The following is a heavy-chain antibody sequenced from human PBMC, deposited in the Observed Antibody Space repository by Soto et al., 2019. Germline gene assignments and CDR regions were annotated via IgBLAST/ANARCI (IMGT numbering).Heavy chain of an antibody. V-gene: IGHV3-23*01. J-gene: IGHJ4*02. D-gene: IGHD6-19*01. Sequence: EVQLLESGGGLIQPGGSLRLSCAASGFTFSHYDMTWVRQAPGKGLEWVSAVSHDDTNTYYADSVKGRFTISRDNSKNTLFLQMNSLTAEDTAVYYCAKEPLLSGWYYFDSWGQGTLVTVSS. CDR1: GFTFSHYD. CDR3: AKEPLLSGWYYFDS. CDR2: VSHDDTNT.